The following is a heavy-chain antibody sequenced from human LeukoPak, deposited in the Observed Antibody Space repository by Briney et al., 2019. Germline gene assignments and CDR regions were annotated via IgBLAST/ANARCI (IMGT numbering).Heavy chain of an antibody. J-gene: IGHJ4*02. CDR2: ISGDGGST. V-gene: IGHV3-43*02. CDR3: AKIAAAGWYYFDY. CDR1: GFTFDDYT. D-gene: IGHD6-13*01. Sequence: GRSLRLFCAASGFTFDDYTMHWVRQAPGKGLEWVSLISGDGGSTYYADSVKGRFTISRDNSKNSLYLQMNSLRTEDTALYYCAKIAAAGWYYFDYWGQGTLVTVSS.